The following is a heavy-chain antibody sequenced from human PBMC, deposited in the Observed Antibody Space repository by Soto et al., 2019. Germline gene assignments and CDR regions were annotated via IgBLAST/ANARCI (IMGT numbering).Heavy chain of an antibody. CDR1: GDSISDYY. CDR3: ARATRSFMQV. J-gene: IGHJ6*02. Sequence: QVQLQESGPGLVKPSETLSLTCSVSGDSISDYYWSWIRQPPGKGLEWIGYIYHSGSTYYNPSLKSRVTISVDTSKNQFSLKLRSLTAADTAVYYCARATRSFMQVWGQGTTVTVSS. V-gene: IGHV4-59*12. CDR2: IYHSGST.